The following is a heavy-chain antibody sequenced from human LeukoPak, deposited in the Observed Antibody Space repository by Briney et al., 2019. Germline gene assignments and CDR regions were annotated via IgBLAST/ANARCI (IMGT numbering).Heavy chain of an antibody. D-gene: IGHD5-18*01. J-gene: IGHJ6*03. CDR2: ISSSSYI. V-gene: IGHV3-21*01. CDR3: ARDATAMALTDYYYYMDV. CDR1: GFTFSSYS. Sequence: GGSLRLSCAASGFTFSSYSMNWVRQAPGKGLEWVSSISSSSYIYYADSVKGRFTISRDNAKNSLYLQMNSLRAEDTAVYYCARDATAMALTDYYYYMDVWGKGTTVTVSS.